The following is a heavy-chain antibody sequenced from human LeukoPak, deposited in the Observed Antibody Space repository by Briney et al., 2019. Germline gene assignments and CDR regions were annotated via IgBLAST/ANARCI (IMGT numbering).Heavy chain of an antibody. V-gene: IGHV1-2*02. CDR3: ARDRVEYSSSSYYYYYMDV. D-gene: IGHD6-6*01. J-gene: IGHJ6*03. CDR2: INPNSGGT. Sequence: GASVKVSCKASGYTFTGYYMHWVRQAPGQGLEWMGWINPNSGGTNYAQKFQGRVTMTRDTSISTAYMELSRLRSDDTAVYYCARDRVEYSSSSYYYYYMDVWGKGTTVTVSS. CDR1: GYTFTGYY.